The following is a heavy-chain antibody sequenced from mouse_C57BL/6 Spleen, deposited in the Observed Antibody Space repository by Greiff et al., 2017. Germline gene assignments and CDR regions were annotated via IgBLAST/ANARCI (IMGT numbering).Heavy chain of an antibody. CDR1: GYTFTSYW. CDR3: ARSPSYYYAMDY. Sequence: QVQLQQSGAELVRPGSSVKLSCKASGYTFTSYWMHWVKQRPIQGLEWIGNIDPSDSETHYNQKFKDKATLTVDKSSSTAYMQLSSLTSEDSAVYYCARSPSYYYAMDYWGQGTSVTVSS. CDR2: IDPSDSET. J-gene: IGHJ4*01. V-gene: IGHV1-52*01.